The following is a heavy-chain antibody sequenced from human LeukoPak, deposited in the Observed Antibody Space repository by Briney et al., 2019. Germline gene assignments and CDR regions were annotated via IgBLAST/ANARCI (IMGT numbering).Heavy chain of an antibody. CDR2: INTNTGNP. CDR3: ARSNNDGDYLGVGFDY. Sequence: ASVKVSCKTSGYTFTTYAINWVRQAPGQGLEWMGWINTNTGNPTYPQGFTGRFVFSLDTSVSTTYLQISSLKAEDTAIYYCARSNNDGDYLGVGFDYWGQGALVTVSS. CDR1: GYTFTTYA. J-gene: IGHJ4*02. V-gene: IGHV7-4-1*02. D-gene: IGHD4-17*01.